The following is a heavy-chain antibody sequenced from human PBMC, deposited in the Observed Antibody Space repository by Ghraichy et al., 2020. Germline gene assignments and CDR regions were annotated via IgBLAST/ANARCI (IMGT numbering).Heavy chain of an antibody. J-gene: IGHJ6*03. CDR2: ISSSSSYI. CDR1: GFTFSSYS. V-gene: IGHV3-21*01. CDR3: ARGSLGYYYYYMDV. Sequence: GGSLRLSCAASGFTFSSYSMNWVRQAPGKGLEWVSSISSSSSYIYYADSVKGRFTISRDNAKNSLYLQMNSLRAEDTAVYYCARGSLGYYYYYMDVWGKGTTVTVSS.